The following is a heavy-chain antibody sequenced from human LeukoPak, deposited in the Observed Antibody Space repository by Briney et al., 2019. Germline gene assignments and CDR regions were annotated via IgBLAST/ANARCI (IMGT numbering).Heavy chain of an antibody. CDR3: ARHVQDLGIKV. J-gene: IGHJ6*02. CDR1: GASISSSDSY. V-gene: IGHV4-39*01. Sequence: PSETLSLTCTVSGASISSSDSYWSWIRQPPGKGLEWIGSIYRRESTSYNPSLKSRVTVSEDMSKNHFSLRLSSVTAADTAVYYCARHVQDLGIKVWGQGTTVTVSS. CDR2: IYRREST.